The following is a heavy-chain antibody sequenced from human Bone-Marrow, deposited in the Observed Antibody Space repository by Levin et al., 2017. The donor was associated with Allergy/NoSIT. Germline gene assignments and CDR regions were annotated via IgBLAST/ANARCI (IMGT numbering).Heavy chain of an antibody. D-gene: IGHD6-13*01. J-gene: IGHJ5*02. CDR3: ARDPGIAAAGTLVDWFDP. CDR2: ISSSSSYI. V-gene: IGHV3-21*01. CDR1: GFTFSSYS. Sequence: GESLKISCAASGFTFSSYSMNWVRQAPGKGLEWVSSISSSSSYIYYADSVKGRFTISRDNAKNSLYLQMNSLRAEDTAVYYCARDPGIAAAGTLVDWFDPWGQGTLVTVSS.